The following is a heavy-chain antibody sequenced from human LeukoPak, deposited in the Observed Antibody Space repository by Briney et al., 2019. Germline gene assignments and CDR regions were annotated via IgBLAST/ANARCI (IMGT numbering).Heavy chain of an antibody. V-gene: IGHV3-11*06. CDR3: ARVRPIQLERQDHWFDP. D-gene: IGHD1-1*01. Sequence: GGSLRLSCAASGFTFSDYHMSWIRQAPGKGLEWVSYISSSSSYTNYADSVKGRFTISRDNAKNSLYLQMNSLRAEDTAVYYCARVRPIQLERQDHWFDPWGQGTLVTVSS. CDR2: ISSSSSYT. CDR1: GFTFSDYH. J-gene: IGHJ5*02.